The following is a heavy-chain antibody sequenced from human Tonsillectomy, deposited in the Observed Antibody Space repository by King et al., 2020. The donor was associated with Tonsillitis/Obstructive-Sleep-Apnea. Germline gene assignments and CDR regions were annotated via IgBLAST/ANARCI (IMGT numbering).Heavy chain of an antibody. CDR2: IGSNGDTT. V-gene: IGHV3-64D*06. Sequence: VQLVESGGGLVQPGGSLRLSCSASGFTFSRYAMHWVRQAPGKGLEYVSAIGSNGDTTYYADSVKGRFTISRDNSKNTLYLQMSSLRAEDTAVYYCVKSLYDTTPRWAFDIWGQGTMVTVSS. D-gene: IGHD3-22*01. CDR1: GFTFSRYA. J-gene: IGHJ3*02. CDR3: VKSLYDTTPRWAFDI.